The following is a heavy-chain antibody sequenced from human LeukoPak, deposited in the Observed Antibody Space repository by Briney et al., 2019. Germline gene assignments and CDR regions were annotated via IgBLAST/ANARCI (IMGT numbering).Heavy chain of an antibody. V-gene: IGHV4-4*07. Sequence: SETLSLTRTVSGGSLSSYYWSWIRQPAGKGLEWSGRIYTSGSTNYNPSLTSRVTMSVDTSKNQFSLKLSSVPAAATAVYYCARDRGVGARFDYWGQGTLVTVSS. D-gene: IGHD1-26*01. CDR2: IYTSGST. CDR1: GGSLSSYY. CDR3: ARDRGVGARFDY. J-gene: IGHJ4*02.